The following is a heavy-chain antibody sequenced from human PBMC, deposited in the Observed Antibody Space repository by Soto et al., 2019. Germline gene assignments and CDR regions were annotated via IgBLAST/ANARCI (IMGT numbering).Heavy chain of an antibody. CDR1: GYTCTSYC. Sequence: ASVKVSCKASGYTCTSYCISWVRQAPGQGLEWMGWISAYNGNTNYAQKLQGRVTMTTDTSTSTAYMELRSLRSDDTAVYYCAKDPPPPGIAAAGTSSSPSWWGKKEDYFDYWGQGTLVTVSS. CDR3: AKDPPPPGIAAAGTSSSPSWWGKKEDYFDY. J-gene: IGHJ4*02. CDR2: ISAYNGNT. V-gene: IGHV1-18*01. D-gene: IGHD6-13*01.